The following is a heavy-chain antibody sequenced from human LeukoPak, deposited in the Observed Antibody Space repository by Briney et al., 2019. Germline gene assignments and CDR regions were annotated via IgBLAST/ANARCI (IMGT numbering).Heavy chain of an antibody. V-gene: IGHV3-23*01. Sequence: GGPLRLSCAASGFTFSSYAMSWVRQAPGKGLEWVSAISGSADGTYYADSVKGRFTISRDNSKNTLYLQMNSLRAEDAAVYYCAKDLVGDSYGSIDYWGQGTLVTVSS. CDR3: AKDLVGDSYGSIDY. CDR2: ISGSADGT. D-gene: IGHD5-18*01. CDR1: GFTFSSYA. J-gene: IGHJ4*02.